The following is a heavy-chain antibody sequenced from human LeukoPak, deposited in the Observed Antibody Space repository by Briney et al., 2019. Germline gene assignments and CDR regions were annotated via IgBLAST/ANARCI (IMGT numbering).Heavy chain of an antibody. J-gene: IGHJ4*02. CDR1: GGSISSYY. Sequence: PSETLSLTCTVSGGSISSYYWSWIRQPPGKGLEWIGYIYYSGSTNYNPSLKSRVTISVDTSKNQFSLKLSSVTAADTAVYYCARNLYYYDSSGYYYESGFDYWGQGTLVTVSS. CDR3: ARNLYYYDSSGYYYESGFDY. CDR2: IYYSGST. D-gene: IGHD3-22*01. V-gene: IGHV4-59*08.